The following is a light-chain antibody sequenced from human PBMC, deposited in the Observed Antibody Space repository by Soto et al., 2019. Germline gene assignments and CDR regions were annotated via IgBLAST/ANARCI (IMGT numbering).Light chain of an antibody. V-gene: IGLV2-8*01. Sequence: QSALTQPPSASWSPGQSVTISCTGTSSDVGGYDYVSWYQQYPGEAPKLIIYDVTERPSGVPDRFSGSKSGNTASLTISGLRAEDEAAYSCCSFAGSYSYVFGSGTKVTVL. J-gene: IGLJ1*01. CDR3: CSFAGSYSYV. CDR1: SSDVGGYDY. CDR2: DVT.